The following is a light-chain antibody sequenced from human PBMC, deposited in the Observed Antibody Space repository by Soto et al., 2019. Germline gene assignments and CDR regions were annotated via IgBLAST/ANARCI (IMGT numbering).Light chain of an antibody. CDR2: AAS. J-gene: IGKJ2*01. Sequence: DFQMTQSPSTLSASVGDRVTITCRASQSIHSWLAWYQQKPGKAPKLLIYAASSLQSGVPSRFSGSASGTYFTLTISSLQPEDFATYYCQQSYSTPKTFGQGTKLEIK. CDR1: QSIHSW. V-gene: IGKV1-39*01. CDR3: QQSYSTPKT.